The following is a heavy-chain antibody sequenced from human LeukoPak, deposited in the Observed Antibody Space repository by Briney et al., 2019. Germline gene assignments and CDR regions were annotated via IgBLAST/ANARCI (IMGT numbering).Heavy chain of an antibody. CDR1: SYSISSGYY. CDR2: IYHTGNT. V-gene: IGHV4-38-2*02. J-gene: IGHJ5*02. Sequence: SETLSLTCTVSSYSISSGYYWGWIRQPPGKGLEWLGSIYHTGNTYYNPSLKSRVTISVDTSKNQFSLRLSSVTAADTAVYYCARGESSASNWFDPWGQGTLVTVSS. D-gene: IGHD3-22*01. CDR3: ARGESSASNWFDP.